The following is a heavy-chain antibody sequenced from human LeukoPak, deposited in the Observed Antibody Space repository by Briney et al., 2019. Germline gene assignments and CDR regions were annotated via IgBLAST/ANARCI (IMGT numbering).Heavy chain of an antibody. D-gene: IGHD3-10*01. CDR3: ARGALLWFGDRMEYYFDY. CDR1: GESIKSFY. J-gene: IGHJ4*02. V-gene: IGHV4-59*01. Sequence: SETLSLTCTVSGESIKSFYWSWIRQPPGKGLEWIGFIYYSGNTNYNPSLKSRVTISVDTSKNQFSLKLSSMTAADTAVYYCARGALLWFGDRMEYYFDYWGQGTLLTVSS. CDR2: IYYSGNT.